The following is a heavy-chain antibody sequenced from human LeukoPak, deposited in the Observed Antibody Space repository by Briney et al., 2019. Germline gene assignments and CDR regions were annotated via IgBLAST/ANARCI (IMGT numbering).Heavy chain of an antibody. V-gene: IGHV3-33*01. J-gene: IGHJ4*02. D-gene: IGHD3-10*01. CDR3: ATALWFGELSLDYFDY. CDR1: GFTFRSYG. CDR2: IWYDGSNK. Sequence: GGSLRLSCAASGFTFRSYGMHWVRQAPGKGLEWVAVIWYDGSNKYYADSVKGRFTISRDNSKNTLYLQMNSLRAEDTAVYYCATALWFGELSLDYFDYWGQGTLVTVSS.